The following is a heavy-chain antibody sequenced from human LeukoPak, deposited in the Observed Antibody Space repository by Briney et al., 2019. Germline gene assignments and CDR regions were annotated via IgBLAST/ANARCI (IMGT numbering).Heavy chain of an antibody. D-gene: IGHD3-16*01. CDR2: ISTAGSTT. J-gene: IGHJ4*02. CDR3: ARPPENTYTYTLDY. Sequence: GGSLRLSCAAYGFTFSRYWMHWVRQAPGKGLVWVSRISTAGSTTDYADSVKGRFTISRDNAKDTLYLQMNSLRAEDTAVYFCARPPENTYTYTLDYWSQGTLVTVSS. V-gene: IGHV3-74*01. CDR1: GFTFSRYW.